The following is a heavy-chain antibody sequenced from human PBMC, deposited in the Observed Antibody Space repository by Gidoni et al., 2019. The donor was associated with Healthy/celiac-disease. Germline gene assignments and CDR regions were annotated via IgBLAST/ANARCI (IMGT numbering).Heavy chain of an antibody. J-gene: IGHJ5*02. CDR3: AKDGCSGGSCYSEVGWFDP. CDR1: GVTLDDYA. V-gene: IGHV3-9*01. CDR2: ISWNSGSI. D-gene: IGHD2-15*01. Sequence: EVQLVESGGGLVQPGRSLRLSCAASGVTLDDYAMHWVRQAPGTGLEWLSGISWNSGSIGYADSVKGRFTISRDNAKNSLYLQMNSLRAEDTALYYCAKDGCSGGSCYSEVGWFDPWGQGTLVTVSS.